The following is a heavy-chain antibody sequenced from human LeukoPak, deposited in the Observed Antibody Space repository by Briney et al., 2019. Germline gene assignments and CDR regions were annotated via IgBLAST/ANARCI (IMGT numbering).Heavy chain of an antibody. J-gene: IGHJ3*02. D-gene: IGHD1-26*01. CDR2: ISYDGSNK. Sequence: PGRSLRLSCAASGFTFSSYAMHWVRQAPGKGLEWVAVISYDGSNKYYADSVKGRFTISRDNSKNTLYLQMNSLRAEDTAVYYCARDSIVGAMLAFDIWGQGTMVTVSS. CDR3: ARDSIVGAMLAFDI. V-gene: IGHV3-30*04. CDR1: GFTFSSYA.